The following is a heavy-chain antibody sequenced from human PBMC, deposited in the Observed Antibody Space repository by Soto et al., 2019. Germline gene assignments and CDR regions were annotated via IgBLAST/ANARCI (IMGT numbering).Heavy chain of an antibody. CDR1: GFTFSSYA. Sequence: PGGSLRLSCAASGFTFSSYAMHWVRQAPGKGLEWVAVISYDGSNKYYADSVKGRFTISRDNSKNTLYLQMNSLRAEDTAVYYCAGAIRYCSGGSCYPKYYYGMDVWGQGTTVTVSS. D-gene: IGHD2-15*01. J-gene: IGHJ6*02. CDR2: ISYDGSNK. CDR3: AGAIRYCSGGSCYPKYYYGMDV. V-gene: IGHV3-30-3*01.